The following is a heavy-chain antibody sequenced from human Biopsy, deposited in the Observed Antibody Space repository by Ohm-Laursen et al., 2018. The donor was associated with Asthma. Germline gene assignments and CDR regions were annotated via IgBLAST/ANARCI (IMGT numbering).Heavy chain of an antibody. CDR2: ISYDGSNK. J-gene: IGHJ6*02. CDR1: GFTFSSYG. CDR3: AREGGDYLSGYYYHYGMDV. Sequence: SLRLSCAASGFTFSSYGMHWVRQAPGKGLEWVAVISYDGSNKYYADSVKGRFTISRDNSKNTLYLQMNSLRAEDTAVYYCAREGGDYLSGYYYHYGMDVWGQGTTVTVSS. D-gene: IGHD4-17*01. V-gene: IGHV3-30*03.